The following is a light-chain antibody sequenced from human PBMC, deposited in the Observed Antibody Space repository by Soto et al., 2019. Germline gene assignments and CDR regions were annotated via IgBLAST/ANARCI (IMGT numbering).Light chain of an antibody. Sequence: DVQMTQYPSSLSACVGDRVTITCQASQDISNYLNWYQQKPGKAPKLLIYDASNLETGVPSRFSGSGSGTDFTFTISSLQPEDFATYSCQQLNTYPVTFAGGAK. CDR1: QDISNY. CDR3: QQLNTYPVT. V-gene: IGKV1-33*01. J-gene: IGKJ4*01. CDR2: DAS.